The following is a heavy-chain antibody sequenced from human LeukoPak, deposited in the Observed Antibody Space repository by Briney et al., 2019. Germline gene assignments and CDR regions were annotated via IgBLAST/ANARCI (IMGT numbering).Heavy chain of an antibody. V-gene: IGHV1-2*02. CDR2: INPNSGAT. CDR1: GYTLTDYN. CDR3: ARGGSGLAY. D-gene: IGHD6-25*01. J-gene: IGHJ4*02. Sequence: ASVKVSCKASGYTLTDYNMHWVRQAPGQGLEWMGWINPNSGATYCAQEFQGRVTMTRDTSITTVYIELSSLRSDDTAVYYCARGGSGLAYWGQGTLVTVSS.